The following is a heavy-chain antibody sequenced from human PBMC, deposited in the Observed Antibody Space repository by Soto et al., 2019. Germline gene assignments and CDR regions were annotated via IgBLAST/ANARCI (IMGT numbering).Heavy chain of an antibody. J-gene: IGHJ6*03. CDR3: ARVKKPQIVVVTDAMLGANYYDYYMDV. V-gene: IGHV4-59*01. Sequence: SETLSLTCTVSGGSISSYYWSWIRQPPGKGLEWIGYIYYSGSTNYNPSLKTRVTISVDTSKNQFSLKLSFVTAADTAMYYCARVKKPQIVVVTDAMLGANYYDYYMDVWGKGTTVTVSS. CDR1: GGSISSYY. CDR2: IYYSGST. D-gene: IGHD2-2*01.